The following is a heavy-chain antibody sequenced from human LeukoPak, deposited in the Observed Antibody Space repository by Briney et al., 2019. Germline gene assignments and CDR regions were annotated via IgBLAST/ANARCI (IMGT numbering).Heavy chain of an antibody. CDR2: ISYDGSNK. D-gene: IGHD2-2*01. J-gene: IGHJ6*02. CDR3: AKAAREYQLPQGMDV. CDR1: GFTFSSCG. V-gene: IGHV3-30*18. Sequence: GGSLRLSCAASGFTFSSCGMHWVRQAPGKGLEWVAVISYDGSNKYYADSVKGRFTISRDNSKNTVYLQMNSLRAEDTAVYYCAKAAREYQLPQGMDVWGQGTTVTVSS.